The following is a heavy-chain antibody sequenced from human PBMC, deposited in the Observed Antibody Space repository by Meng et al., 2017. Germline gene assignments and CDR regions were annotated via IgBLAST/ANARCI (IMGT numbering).Heavy chain of an antibody. Sequence: QVQLVQSGAGVKKPRAPDQVHFKSSCYPFTSDGISWVRQAPGQGLEWMGWISAYNGNTNYAQKLQGIVPMTTDTSTSTAYMELRSLRSDDTAVYYCVLWFGELSFDYWGQGTLVTVSS. CDR3: VLWFGELSFDY. CDR2: ISAYNGNT. CDR1: CYPFTSDG. J-gene: IGHJ4*02. D-gene: IGHD3-10*01. V-gene: IGHV1-18*01.